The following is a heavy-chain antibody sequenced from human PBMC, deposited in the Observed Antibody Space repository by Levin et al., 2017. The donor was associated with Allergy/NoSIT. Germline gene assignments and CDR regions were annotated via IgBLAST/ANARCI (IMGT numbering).Heavy chain of an antibody. J-gene: IGHJ3*02. CDR2: TKHDGTEK. CDR1: GFTFSSYW. CDR3: ARNWRSAFDI. Sequence: AGESLKISCAASGFTFSSYWMSWVRQAPGKGLEWVANTKHDGTEKYYVDSVRGRFTISRDNAKNSVYLQMTSLRVEDTAVYYCARNWRSAFDIWGQGTMVTVSS. D-gene: IGHD2-8*02. V-gene: IGHV3-7*04.